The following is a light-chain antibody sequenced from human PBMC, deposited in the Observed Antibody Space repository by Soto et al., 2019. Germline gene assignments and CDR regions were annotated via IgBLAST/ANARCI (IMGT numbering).Light chain of an antibody. CDR1: SSDVGGYNY. Sequence: QSALTQPRSVSGSPGQSVTISCTGTSSDVGGYNYDSWYQQYPGKAPKVMIYAVTKRPSGVPDRISGSKSGNTASLTISGLQAEDEADYYCCSYAGSYTHYVFGTGTKLTVL. CDR3: CSYAGSYTHYV. V-gene: IGLV2-11*01. J-gene: IGLJ1*01. CDR2: AVT.